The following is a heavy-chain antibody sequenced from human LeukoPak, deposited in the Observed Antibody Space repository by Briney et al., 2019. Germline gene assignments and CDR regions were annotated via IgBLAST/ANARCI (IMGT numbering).Heavy chain of an antibody. Sequence: GGSLRLSCSASGFTFTSHVMHWVRQAPGKGLQYVSGISMNVQTTYYAGSVKGRFTISRDSSKNTVYLQMNSLTAEGTAVYYCVREGLERRTNFDYWGQGTLVSVSS. CDR2: ISMNVQTT. CDR1: GFTFTSHV. D-gene: IGHD1-1*01. V-gene: IGHV3-64D*06. J-gene: IGHJ4*02. CDR3: VREGLERRTNFDY.